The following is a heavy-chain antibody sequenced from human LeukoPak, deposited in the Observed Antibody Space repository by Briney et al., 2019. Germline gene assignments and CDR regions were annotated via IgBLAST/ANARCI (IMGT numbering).Heavy chain of an antibody. V-gene: IGHV1-2*02. CDR2: INPNSGGT. CDR3: ARSAHFGIAAAGTSFDY. J-gene: IGHJ4*02. Sequence: ASVKVSCKASGYTFTGYYMHWVRQAPGQGLEWMGWINPNSGGTNYAQKFQGRVTMTRDTSISTAYMELSRLRSDDMAVYYCARSAHFGIAAAGTSFDYWGQGTLVTVSS. CDR1: GYTFTGYY. D-gene: IGHD6-13*01.